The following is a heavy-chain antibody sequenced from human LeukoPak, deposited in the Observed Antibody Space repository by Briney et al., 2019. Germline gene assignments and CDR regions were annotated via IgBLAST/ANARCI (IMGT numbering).Heavy chain of an antibody. CDR1: GFTFSSYA. V-gene: IGHV3-23*01. J-gene: IGHJ4*02. Sequence: PGGSLRLSCAVSGFTFSSYAMSWVRQAPGKGLEWVSAISGSGGSTYYADSVKGRFTISRDNSKNTLYLQMNSLRAEDTAVYYCAREEEVCSSTSCYEGVESTGDYWGQGTLVTVSS. CDR3: AREEEVCSSTSCYEGVESTGDY. CDR2: ISGSGGST. D-gene: IGHD2-2*01.